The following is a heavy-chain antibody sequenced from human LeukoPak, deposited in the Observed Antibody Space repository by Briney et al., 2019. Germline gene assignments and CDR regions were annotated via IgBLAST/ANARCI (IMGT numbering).Heavy chain of an antibody. Sequence: SVKVSCKASGGTFSSYAISWVRQAPGQGLEWMGRIIPILGIANYAQKFQGRVTITADKSTSTAYMELSSLRSEDTAVYYCARDLRIFGVVIRSYYGVDVWGQGTTVTVSS. CDR2: IIPILGIA. J-gene: IGHJ6*02. CDR1: GGTFSSYA. V-gene: IGHV1-69*04. CDR3: ARDLRIFGVVIRSYYGVDV. D-gene: IGHD3-3*01.